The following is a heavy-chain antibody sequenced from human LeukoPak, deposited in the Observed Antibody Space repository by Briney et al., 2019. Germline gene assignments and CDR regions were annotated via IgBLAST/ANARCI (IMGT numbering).Heavy chain of an antibody. CDR2: IYYSGST. D-gene: IGHD5-12*01. CDR1: GGSISSSSYY. CDR3: AMGGLSGYDYVTWDY. V-gene: IGHV4-39*07. J-gene: IGHJ4*02. Sequence: SETLALTCTVSGGSISSSSYYWGWIRQPPGKGLEWIGSIYYSGSTNYNPSLKSRVTISVDTSKNQFSLKLSSVTAADTAVYYCAMGGLSGYDYVTWDYWGQGTLVTVSS.